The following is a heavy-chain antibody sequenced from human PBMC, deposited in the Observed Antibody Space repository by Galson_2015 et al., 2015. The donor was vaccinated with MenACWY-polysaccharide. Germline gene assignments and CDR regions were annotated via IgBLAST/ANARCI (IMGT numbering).Heavy chain of an antibody. CDR1: GFSFRSSW. J-gene: IGHJ4*02. D-gene: IGHD7-27*01. V-gene: IGHV3-7*01. CDR2: INPDGSKK. CDR3: ARHFDWGFDY. Sequence: SLRLSCAASGFSFRSSWMTWVRQVPGKGPEWVANINPDGSKKDYLDSMKGRFTISRDNVKNTLHLQVDSLRVEDTAVYYCARHFDWGFDYTGQGTMVTVSS.